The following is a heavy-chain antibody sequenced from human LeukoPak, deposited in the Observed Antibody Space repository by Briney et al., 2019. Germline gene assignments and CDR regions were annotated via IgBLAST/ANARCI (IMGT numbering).Heavy chain of an antibody. CDR2: ISAYNGNT. Sequence: ASVKVSCKASGYTFTSYGISWVRQAPGQGLEWMGWISAYNGNTNYAQKLQGRVTMTTDTSTSTAYMELRSLRSDDTAVYYCARVGDYDILTGYQDYWGQGTLVTVSS. CDR1: GYTFTSYG. D-gene: IGHD3-9*01. V-gene: IGHV1-18*01. CDR3: ARVGDYDILTGYQDY. J-gene: IGHJ4*02.